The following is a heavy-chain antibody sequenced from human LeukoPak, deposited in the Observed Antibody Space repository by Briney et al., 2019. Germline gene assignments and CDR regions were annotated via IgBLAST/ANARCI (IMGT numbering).Heavy chain of an antibody. CDR1: GFTFSTYA. D-gene: IGHD2-2*01. V-gene: IGHV3-23*01. CDR3: AKKGCSTSGCPASFDY. CDR2: IRGTDGKT. Sequence: GGSLRLSCAASGFTFSTYAMNWVRQAPGKGLEWVSRIRGTDGKTFYADSVKGRFTISRDNSKNTLYLQMNNLRAEDTALYYCAKKGCSTSGCPASFDYWGQGTLVTVSS. J-gene: IGHJ4*02.